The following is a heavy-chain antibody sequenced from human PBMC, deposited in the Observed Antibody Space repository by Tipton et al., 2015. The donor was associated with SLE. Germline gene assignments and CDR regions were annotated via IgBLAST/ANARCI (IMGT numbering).Heavy chain of an antibody. CDR3: ARGDYGDYMDAFDI. CDR1: GGSISSGDYY. V-gene: IGHV4-30-4*01. Sequence: TLSLTCTVSGGSISSGDYYWSWIRQPPGKGLEWIGYIYYSGSTYYNPSLKSRVTISVDRSKNQFSLKLSSVTAADTAVYYCARGDYGDYMDAFDIWGQGTMVTVSS. D-gene: IGHD4-17*01. CDR2: IYYSGST. J-gene: IGHJ3*02.